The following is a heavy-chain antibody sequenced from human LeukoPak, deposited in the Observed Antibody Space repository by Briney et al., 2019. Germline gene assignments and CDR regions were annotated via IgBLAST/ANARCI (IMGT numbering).Heavy chain of an antibody. D-gene: IGHD1-1*01. CDR1: GGTFSSYA. Sequence: ASVKVSCKASGGTFSSYAISWVRQAPGQGLEWMGRIIPILGIANYAQRFQGRVTMTEDTSADTAYMELSSLRSEDTAVYYCATDLKKLEFDYWGQGTLVTVSS. V-gene: IGHV1-69*04. J-gene: IGHJ4*02. CDR3: ATDLKKLEFDY. CDR2: IIPILGIA.